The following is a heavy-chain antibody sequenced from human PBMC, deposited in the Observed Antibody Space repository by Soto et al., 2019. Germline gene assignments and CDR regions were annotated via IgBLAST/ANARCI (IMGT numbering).Heavy chain of an antibody. CDR2: ITYDGSNK. Sequence: GGSLRLSCQASGFNFDNYGMLWVRQAPGKGLEWVAVITYDGSNKYYADSVKGRFTISRDNSKNTLSLHLNTLKPEDTAVYHCAKDRVGGTFYTPLGFWGQGALVTVS. V-gene: IGHV3-30*18. CDR3: AKDRVGGTFYTPLGF. J-gene: IGHJ4*02. D-gene: IGHD1-7*01. CDR1: GFNFDNYG.